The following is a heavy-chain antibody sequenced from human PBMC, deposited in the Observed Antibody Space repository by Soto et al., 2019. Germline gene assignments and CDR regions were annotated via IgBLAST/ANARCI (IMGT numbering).Heavy chain of an antibody. CDR3: ARGVPPTTGPFDY. CDR2: IYYSGST. Sequence: SETLSLTCTVSGGSISSYYWSWIRQPPGKGLEWIGYIYYSGSTNYNPSLKSRVTISVDTSKNQFSLKLSSVTAADTAVYYCARGVPPTTGPFDYWGQGTLVTVSS. V-gene: IGHV4-59*08. J-gene: IGHJ4*02. CDR1: GGSISSYY. D-gene: IGHD1-1*01.